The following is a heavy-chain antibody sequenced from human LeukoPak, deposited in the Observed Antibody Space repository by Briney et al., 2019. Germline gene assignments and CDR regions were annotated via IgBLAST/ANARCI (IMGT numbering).Heavy chain of an antibody. CDR1: GFTFSSYG. CDR2: IWYDGSNK. CDR3: ARTYSVRDYFDY. V-gene: IGHV3-33*01. Sequence: PGRSLRLSCAASGFTFSSYGMHWVRQAPGKGLEWVAVIWYDGSNKYYADSVKGRFTISRDNSKNTLYLQMNSLRAEDTAVYYCARTYSVRDYFDYWGQGTLVTVSS. J-gene: IGHJ4*02. D-gene: IGHD4-4*01.